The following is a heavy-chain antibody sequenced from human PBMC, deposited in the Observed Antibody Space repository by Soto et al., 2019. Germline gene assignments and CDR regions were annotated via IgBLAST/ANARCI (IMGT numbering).Heavy chain of an antibody. J-gene: IGHJ6*02. CDR1: GFTLSTYG. Sequence: SLRLSCAASGFTLSTYGMHWVRQAPGKGLEWLAVIWFDGSEKYYADSVKGRFTISRDNSRNTLYLQMSGLRGEDTAVYYCARDAQPRPAAVMAVWGQGTTVTVSS. CDR2: IWFDGSEK. D-gene: IGHD2-2*01. CDR3: ARDAQPRPAAVMAV. V-gene: IGHV3-33*01.